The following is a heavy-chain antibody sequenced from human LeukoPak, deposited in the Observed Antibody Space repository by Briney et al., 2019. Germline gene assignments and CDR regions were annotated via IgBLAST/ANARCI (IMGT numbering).Heavy chain of an antibody. V-gene: IGHV3-23*01. J-gene: IGHJ5*02. CDR2: ISGSGGST. D-gene: IGHD3-22*01. Sequence: GGSLRLSCAASGFTFSSYAMSWIRQAPGKGLEWVSAISGSGGSTYYADSVKGRFTISRDNSKNTLYLQMNSLRAEDTAVYYCAKGNYDSSGYYFSRGNWFDPWGQGTLVTVSS. CDR3: AKGNYDSSGYYFSRGNWFDP. CDR1: GFTFSSYA.